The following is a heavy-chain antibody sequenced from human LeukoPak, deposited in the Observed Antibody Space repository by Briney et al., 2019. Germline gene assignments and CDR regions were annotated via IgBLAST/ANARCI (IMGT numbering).Heavy chain of an antibody. J-gene: IGHJ4*02. CDR1: GFTFSSYG. Sequence: GGSLRLSCAASGFTFSSYGMSWVRQAPGKGLEWVSTITNSGGSTYYADSVKGRFTISRDNSKNTLYLQMNSLRAEDTAVYHCAKRPVYNSGWYYFGYWGQGTLVTVSS. V-gene: IGHV3-23*01. CDR2: ITNSGGST. CDR3: AKRPVYNSGWYYFGY. D-gene: IGHD6-19*01.